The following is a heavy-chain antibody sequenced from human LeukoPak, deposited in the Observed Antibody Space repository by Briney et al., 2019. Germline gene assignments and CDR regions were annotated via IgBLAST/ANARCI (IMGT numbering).Heavy chain of an antibody. Sequence: PGGSLRLSCAASGFTFSSYEMNWARQAPGKGLEWASYITASGSTIYYADSVKGRFTISRDNAKNSLYLQMNSLRAEDTAVYYCARDFNYYDSSGYPHWSFDLWGRGTLVTVSS. J-gene: IGHJ2*01. CDR3: ARDFNYYDSSGYPHWSFDL. D-gene: IGHD3-22*01. CDR1: GFTFSSYE. V-gene: IGHV3-48*03. CDR2: ITASGSTI.